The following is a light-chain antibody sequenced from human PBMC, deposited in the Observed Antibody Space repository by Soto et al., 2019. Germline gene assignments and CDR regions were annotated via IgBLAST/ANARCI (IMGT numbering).Light chain of an antibody. V-gene: IGKV1-5*03. CDR2: GTS. CDR3: QHYNDYSWT. J-gene: IGKJ1*01. Sequence: DIHMTQSPSTLSASVGDRVTITCRASQSISIWLAWYQQKPGRAPNLLIYGTSSLESGVPSRLSGSGSGTEFTFTISSLQPDDFATYYCQHYNDYSWTFGQGTKVEIK. CDR1: QSISIW.